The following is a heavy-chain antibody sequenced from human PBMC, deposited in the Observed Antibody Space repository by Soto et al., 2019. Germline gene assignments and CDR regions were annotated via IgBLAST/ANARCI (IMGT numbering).Heavy chain of an antibody. Sequence: SETLSLTCTVSGGSISSSSYYWGWIRQPPGKGLEWIGSIYYSGSTYYNPSLKSRVTISVDTSKNQFSLKLSSVTAADTAVYYCARQPAYYYDSSGYKEKFAFDYWGQGTLVTVSS. CDR1: GGSISSSSYY. CDR2: IYYSGST. V-gene: IGHV4-39*01. D-gene: IGHD3-22*01. CDR3: ARQPAYYYDSSGYKEKFAFDY. J-gene: IGHJ4*02.